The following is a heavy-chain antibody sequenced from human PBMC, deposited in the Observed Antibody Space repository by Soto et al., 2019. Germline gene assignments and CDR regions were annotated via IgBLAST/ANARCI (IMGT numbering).Heavy chain of an antibody. V-gene: IGHV1-69*02. J-gene: IGHJ5*02. D-gene: IGHD3-10*01. CDR2: IIPILGIA. Sequence: QVQLVQSGAEVKKPGSSVKVSCKASGGTFSSYTISWVRQAPGQGLEWMGRIIPILGIANYAQKFQGRVTITADKSTSTAYMGLSSLRSEDTAVYYCASPPNGSGSRNWFDPWGQGTLVTVSS. CDR3: ASPPNGSGSRNWFDP. CDR1: GGTFSSYT.